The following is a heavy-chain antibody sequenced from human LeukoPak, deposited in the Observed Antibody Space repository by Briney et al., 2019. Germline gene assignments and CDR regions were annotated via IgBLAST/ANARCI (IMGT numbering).Heavy chain of an antibody. V-gene: IGHV3-23*01. Sequence: PGGSLRLSCAASGFTFSSYWMHWVRQAPGKGLEWVSAISGSGGCTYYADSVKGRFTISRDNSKNTLSLQMNSLRAEDTAVYYCAKASSSSWYLFDYWGQGTLVIVSS. CDR3: AKASSSSWYLFDY. J-gene: IGHJ4*02. D-gene: IGHD6-13*01. CDR2: ISGSGGCT. CDR1: GFTFSSYW.